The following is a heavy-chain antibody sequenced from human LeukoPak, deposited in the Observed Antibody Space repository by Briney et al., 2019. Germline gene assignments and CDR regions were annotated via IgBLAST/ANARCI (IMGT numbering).Heavy chain of an antibody. Sequence: GGSLRVSCAASGFTFISYSTNWVRQALGKGLEWVSSISSSSSYIYYADSVKGRFTISRDNAKNSLYLQMNSLRAEDTAVYYCARGSGSFLDYWGQGTLVTVSS. J-gene: IGHJ4*02. CDR2: ISSSSSYI. CDR1: GFTFISYS. CDR3: ARGSGSFLDY. D-gene: IGHD1-26*01. V-gene: IGHV3-21*01.